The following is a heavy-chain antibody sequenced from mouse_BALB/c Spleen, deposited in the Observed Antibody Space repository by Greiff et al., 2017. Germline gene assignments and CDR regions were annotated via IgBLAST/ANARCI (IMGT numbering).Heavy chain of an antibody. Sequence: EVQLVESGGGLVKPGGSLKLSCAASGFTFSDYYMYWVRQTPEKRLEWVATISDGGSYTYYPDSVKGRFTISRDNAKNNLYLQMSSLKSEDTAMYYCARDRDGYDPAWFAYWGQGTLVTVSA. CDR3: ARDRDGYDPAWFAY. V-gene: IGHV5-4*02. J-gene: IGHJ3*01. CDR1: GFTFSDYY. D-gene: IGHD2-2*01. CDR2: ISDGGSYT.